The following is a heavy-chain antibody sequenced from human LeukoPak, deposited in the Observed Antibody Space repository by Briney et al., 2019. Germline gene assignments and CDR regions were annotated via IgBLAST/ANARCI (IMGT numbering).Heavy chain of an antibody. CDR3: ARGSRVLRYSSSWYHSDY. D-gene: IGHD6-13*01. Sequence: PSETLSLTCAVYGGSFSGYYWSWIRQPPGKGLEWIGEINHSGSTNYNPSLKSRVTISVDTSKNQFSLKLSSVTAADTAVYYCARGSRVLRYSSSWYHSDYWGQGTLVTVSS. V-gene: IGHV4-34*01. CDR1: GGSFSGYY. CDR2: INHSGST. J-gene: IGHJ4*02.